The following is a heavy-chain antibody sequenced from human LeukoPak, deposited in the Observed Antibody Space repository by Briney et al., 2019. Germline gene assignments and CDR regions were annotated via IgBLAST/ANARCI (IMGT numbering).Heavy chain of an antibody. CDR3: AREVEGITMVRGSDKRIPSSGLYFDY. CDR1: GGSISNYY. Sequence: PSETLSLTCTVSGGSISNYYWSWIRQPAGKGLEWIGRIYTSGTTHYNPSLKSRVTMSVDTSKNQFSLNLSSVTAADTAVYYCAREVEGITMVRGSDKRIPSSGLYFDYWGQGTLVTVSS. CDR2: IYTSGTT. D-gene: IGHD3-10*01. J-gene: IGHJ4*02. V-gene: IGHV4-4*07.